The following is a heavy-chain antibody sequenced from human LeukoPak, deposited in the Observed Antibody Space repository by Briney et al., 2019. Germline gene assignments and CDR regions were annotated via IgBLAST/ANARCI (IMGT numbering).Heavy chain of an antibody. CDR1: GDSVSSNSAA. D-gene: IGHD5-24*01. V-gene: IGHV6-1*01. Sequence: RSQTLSLTCAISGDSVSSNSAAWNWIRQSPSRGLEWLGRTYYRSKWFYQYSLSVKGRITVTPDTSKNQLSLQLNSVTPEDTAVYYCARDRPRGEGYNYFDYWGQGILVTVSS. CDR3: ARDRPRGEGYNYFDY. CDR2: TYYRSKWFY. J-gene: IGHJ4*02.